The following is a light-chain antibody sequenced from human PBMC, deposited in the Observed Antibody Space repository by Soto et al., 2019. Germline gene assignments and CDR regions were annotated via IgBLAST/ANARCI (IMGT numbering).Light chain of an antibody. CDR1: SSDVGNYNY. CDR3: SSYAGSKTL. Sequence: QSALNQPPSASGSPGQSVTISCTGTSSDVGNYNYVSWYQQHPGKAPKLMIYEVTKRPSGVPDRFSGSKSGNTASLTVSGLQAEDEADYYCSSYAGSKTLFGGGTKLTVL. V-gene: IGLV2-8*01. J-gene: IGLJ3*02. CDR2: EVT.